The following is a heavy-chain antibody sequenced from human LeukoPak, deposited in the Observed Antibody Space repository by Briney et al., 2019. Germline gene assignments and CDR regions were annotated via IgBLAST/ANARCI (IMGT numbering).Heavy chain of an antibody. Sequence: PSETLSLTCTVSGYSISSGYYWGWIRQPPGKGLEWIGYIYYSGSTYYNPSLKSRVTISVDTSKNQFSLKLSSVTAADTAVYYCAGSPSGDYENYYFDYWGQGTLVTVSS. J-gene: IGHJ4*02. CDR2: IYYSGST. CDR1: GYSISSGYY. CDR3: AGSPSGDYENYYFDY. V-gene: IGHV4-38-2*02. D-gene: IGHD4-17*01.